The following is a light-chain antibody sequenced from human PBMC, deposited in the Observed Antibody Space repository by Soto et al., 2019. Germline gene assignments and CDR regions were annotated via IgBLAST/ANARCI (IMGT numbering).Light chain of an antibody. CDR2: EDS. CDR1: IIGSKS. J-gene: IGLJ1*01. Sequence: LTQPPSVSVAPGQTARITCGGNIIGSKSVHWYQQKPGQAPVLVVYEDSDRPSGIPERVSGSKSGITATLTISRVEAGDEADYYCQVWHSSSDHYVFGTGTKVTVL. V-gene: IGLV3-21*02. CDR3: QVWHSSSDHYV.